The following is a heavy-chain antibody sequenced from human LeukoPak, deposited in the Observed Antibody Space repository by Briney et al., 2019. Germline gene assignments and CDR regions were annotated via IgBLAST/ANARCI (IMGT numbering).Heavy chain of an antibody. CDR3: ARVFKGSGWYGEIDY. V-gene: IGHV1-2*06. CDR2: INPNSGGT. Sequence: ASVKVSCKASGYTFTGYYMHWVRQAPGQGLEWMGRINPNSGGTNYAQKFQGRVTMTRDTSISTAYMELSRLRSDVTAVYYCARVFKGSGWYGEIDYWGQGTLVTVSS. D-gene: IGHD6-19*01. CDR1: GYTFTGYY. J-gene: IGHJ4*02.